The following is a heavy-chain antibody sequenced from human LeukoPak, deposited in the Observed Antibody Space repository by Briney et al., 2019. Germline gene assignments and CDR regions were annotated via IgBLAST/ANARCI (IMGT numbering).Heavy chain of an antibody. J-gene: IGHJ4*02. CDR3: ARIGGYRYGVFDY. Sequence: PGGSLRLSCAASGFTFSSYAMSWVRQAPGKGLEWVSAICGSGGSTYYADSVKGRFTISRDNSKNTLYLQMNSLRAEDTGVYYCARIGGYRYGVFDYWGQGTLVTVSS. CDR1: GFTFSSYA. V-gene: IGHV3-23*01. D-gene: IGHD5-18*01. CDR2: ICGSGGST.